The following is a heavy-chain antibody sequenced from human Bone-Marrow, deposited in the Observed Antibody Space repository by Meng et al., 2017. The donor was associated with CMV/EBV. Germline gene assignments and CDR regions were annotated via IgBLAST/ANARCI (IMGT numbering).Heavy chain of an antibody. D-gene: IGHD2-21*01. Sequence: SCAASGFTFSGYWMHWVRQAPGKGLVWVSRINSDGSTTTYADSVKGRFTISRDNAKNTLCLQMNSLRAEDTAVYYCARTIVGPSPFDYWGPGTLVTVSS. CDR1: GFTFSGYW. V-gene: IGHV3-74*01. J-gene: IGHJ4*02. CDR2: INSDGSTT. CDR3: ARTIVGPSPFDY.